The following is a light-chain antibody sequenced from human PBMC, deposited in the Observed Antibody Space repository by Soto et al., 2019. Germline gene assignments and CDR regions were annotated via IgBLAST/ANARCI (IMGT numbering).Light chain of an antibody. V-gene: IGKV3-20*01. J-gene: IGKJ1*01. CDR2: GAS. Sequence: PGERVTLSCRASQSISSSSLAWYQQKPGQAPSLLMYGASSRATGIPDRFSGSGSGTDFTLTISRLEPEDFAVYYCQQYGSSGTFGQGTKVDI. CDR3: QQYGSSGT. CDR1: QSISSSS.